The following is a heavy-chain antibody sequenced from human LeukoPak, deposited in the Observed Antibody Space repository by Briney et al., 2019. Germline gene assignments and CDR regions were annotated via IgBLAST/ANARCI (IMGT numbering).Heavy chain of an antibody. CDR2: IIPIFGTA. D-gene: IGHD2/OR15-2a*01. CDR3: AISKGYYYYYGMDV. CDR1: GGTFSSYA. Sequence: SVKVSCKASGGTFSSYAISWVRQAPGQGLEWMGGIIPIFGTANYAQKFQGRVTITADESTSTAYMELSSPRSEGTAVYYCAISKGYYYYYGMDVWGQGTTVTVSS. J-gene: IGHJ6*02. V-gene: IGHV1-69*01.